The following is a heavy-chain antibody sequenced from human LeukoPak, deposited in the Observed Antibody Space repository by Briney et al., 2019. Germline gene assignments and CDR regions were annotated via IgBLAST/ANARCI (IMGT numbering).Heavy chain of an antibody. J-gene: IGHJ6*03. CDR1: GGTFSSYA. CDR3: ARDRGTYSSSWAVYYMDV. Sequence: SVKVSCKASGGTFSSYAISWVRQAPGQGLEWMGGIIPIFGTANYAQKFQGRVTITTDESTSTAYMELSSLRSEDTAVYYCARDRGTYSSSWAVYYMDVWGKGTTVTVSS. D-gene: IGHD6-13*01. V-gene: IGHV1-69*05. CDR2: IIPIFGTA.